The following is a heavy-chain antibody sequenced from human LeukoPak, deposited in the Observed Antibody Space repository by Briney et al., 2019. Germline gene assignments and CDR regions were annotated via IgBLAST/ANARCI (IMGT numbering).Heavy chain of an antibody. V-gene: IGHV3-30*02. Sequence: PGGSLRLSCAASGFTFSSYGMHWVRQAPGKGLEWVAFIRYDGSNKYYADSVKGRFTTSRDNAKNSLYLQMNSLRAEDTAVYYCARDYFAGDFLYFNYWGQGTLVTVSS. CDR2: IRYDGSNK. D-gene: IGHD4-17*01. CDR1: GFTFSSYG. CDR3: ARDYFAGDFLYFNY. J-gene: IGHJ4*02.